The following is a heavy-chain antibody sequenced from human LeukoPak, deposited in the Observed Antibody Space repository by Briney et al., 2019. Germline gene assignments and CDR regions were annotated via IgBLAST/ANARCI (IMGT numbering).Heavy chain of an antibody. CDR2: ISGRGGST. Sequence: GGSLRLSCAASGFTFSSYAMSWVRQAPGKGLEGVSAISGRGGSTYYADSGKGRLTISRATSKNTLYLPMNSLRAEDTAVYYCAQDEYYYDSSGYQTDSWGAGTLVTVSS. J-gene: IGHJ5*01. D-gene: IGHD3-22*01. V-gene: IGHV3-23*01. CDR1: GFTFSSYA. CDR3: AQDEYYYDSSGYQTDS.